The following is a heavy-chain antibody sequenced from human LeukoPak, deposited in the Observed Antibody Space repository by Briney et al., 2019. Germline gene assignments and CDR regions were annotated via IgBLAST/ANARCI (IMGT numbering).Heavy chain of an antibody. V-gene: IGHV4-34*01. CDR1: GGSFSGYF. CDR2: INHSGST. J-gene: IGHJ4*02. D-gene: IGHD4-17*01. CDR3: ARGVDDYGVGGYFDY. Sequence: SETLSLTCAVYGGSFSGYFWSWIRQPPGEGLEWIGEINHSGSTNYNPSLKSRVTISVDTSKNQFSLKLSSVTAADTAVYYCARGVDDYGVGGYFDYWGQGTLVTVSS.